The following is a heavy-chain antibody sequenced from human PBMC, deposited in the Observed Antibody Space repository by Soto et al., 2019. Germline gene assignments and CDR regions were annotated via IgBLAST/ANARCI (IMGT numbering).Heavy chain of an antibody. Sequence: PSETLSLTCTVSGGSISSYYWSWIRQPAGKGLEWIGRIYTSGSTNYNPSLKSRVTMSVDTSKNQFSLKLSSVTAADTAVYYCARGGSSWDPDDYGMDVWGQGTTVTDSS. D-gene: IGHD6-13*01. CDR3: ARGGSSWDPDDYGMDV. V-gene: IGHV4-4*07. J-gene: IGHJ6*02. CDR1: GGSISSYY. CDR2: IYTSGST.